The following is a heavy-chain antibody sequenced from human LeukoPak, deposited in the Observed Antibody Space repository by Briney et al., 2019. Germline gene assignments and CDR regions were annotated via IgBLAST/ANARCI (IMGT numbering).Heavy chain of an antibody. CDR1: GYTFSSYD. J-gene: IGHJ4*02. V-gene: IGHV1-8*01. D-gene: IGHD3-10*01. CDR3: ARVPARTSITMIRGVIKPPHFDY. Sequence: ASVKVSCKASGYTFSSYDINWVRQAAGQGPEWMGWMNPNSGNTAYAQNFQGRVTMTRDTSISTAYMELSSLRSEDTAVYYCARVPARTSITMIRGVIKPPHFDYWGQGTLVTVSS. CDR2: MNPNSGNT.